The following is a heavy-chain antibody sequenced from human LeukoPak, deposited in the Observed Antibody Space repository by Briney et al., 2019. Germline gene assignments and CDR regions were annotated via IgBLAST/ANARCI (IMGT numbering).Heavy chain of an antibody. D-gene: IGHD3-10*01. Sequence: SVKVSCKASGYTFTSYGISWLRQAPGQGLEWMGWISAYNGNTNYAQKLQGRVTMTTDTSTSTAYMELRSLRSDDTAVYYCARWLGELPYYYFGMDVWGQGTTVTVSS. CDR2: ISAYNGNT. J-gene: IGHJ6*02. CDR3: ARWLGELPYYYFGMDV. V-gene: IGHV1-18*01. CDR1: GYTFTSYG.